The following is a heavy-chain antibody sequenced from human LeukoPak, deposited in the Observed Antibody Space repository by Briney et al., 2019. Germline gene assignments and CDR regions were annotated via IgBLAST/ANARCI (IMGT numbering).Heavy chain of an antibody. CDR1: GFDLGHYE. J-gene: IGHJ3*02. CDR3: ARFSSTWYVAFDM. Sequence: GGSLRLSCAASGFDLGHYEVNWVRQAPGKGLEWLSYINSGGTVYYADSVKGRFTFSRDNAKNSLYLHMNSLRAEDTALYYCARFSSTWYVAFDMWGQGTMVTVSS. V-gene: IGHV3-48*03. D-gene: IGHD6-13*01. CDR2: INSGGTV.